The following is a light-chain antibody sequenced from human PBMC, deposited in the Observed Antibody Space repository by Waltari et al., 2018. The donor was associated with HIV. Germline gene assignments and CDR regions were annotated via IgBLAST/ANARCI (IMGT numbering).Light chain of an antibody. J-gene: IGLJ2*01. CDR1: SSHIGSNT. Sequence: QSVLTQPPSASGTPGQRVTLPCSGSSSHIGSNTVNWYQQLPGTAPKLLIYSNNQRPSGVPDRFSGSKSDTSASLAISGLQSEDEADYYCAAWDDSLNGVVFGGGTKLTVL. CDR2: SNN. CDR3: AAWDDSLNGVV. V-gene: IGLV1-44*01.